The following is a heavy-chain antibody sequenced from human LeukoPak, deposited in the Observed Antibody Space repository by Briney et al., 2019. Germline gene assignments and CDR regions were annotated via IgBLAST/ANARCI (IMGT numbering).Heavy chain of an antibody. V-gene: IGHV3-30-3*01. CDR2: ISYDGSNK. J-gene: IGHJ4*02. Sequence: GRSLRLSCAASGFTFSSYAMHWVRQAPGKGLEWVAVISYDGSNKYYADSVKGRFTISTDNSKNTLYLQMNSLRAEDTAVYYCARHPTLYSSSSALYFDYWGQGTLVTVSS. CDR1: GFTFSSYA. CDR3: ARHPTLYSSSSALYFDY. D-gene: IGHD6-6*01.